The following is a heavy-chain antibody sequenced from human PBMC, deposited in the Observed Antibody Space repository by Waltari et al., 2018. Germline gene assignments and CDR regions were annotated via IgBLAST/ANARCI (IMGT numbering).Heavy chain of an antibody. J-gene: IGHJ4*02. D-gene: IGHD3-9*01. CDR2: IYYSGST. V-gene: IGHV4-39*07. CDR1: GGSISSSSYY. Sequence: QLQLQESGPGLVKPSETLSLTCTVSGGSISSSSYYWGWIRQPPGKGLEWIGSIYYSGSTYYNPSLKSRVTISVDTSKNQFSLKLSSVTAADTAVYYCASQGSYYDTLTGSSNGGYWGQGTLVTVSS. CDR3: ASQGSYYDTLTGSSNGGY.